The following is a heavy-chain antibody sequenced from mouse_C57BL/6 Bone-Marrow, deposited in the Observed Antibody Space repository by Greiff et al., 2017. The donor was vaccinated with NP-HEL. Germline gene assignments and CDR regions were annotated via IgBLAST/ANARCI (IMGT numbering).Heavy chain of an antibody. Sequence: VQLQQPGAELVKPGASVKMSCKASGYTFTSYWITWVKQRPGQGLEWIGDIYPGSGSTNYNEKFKSKATLTVDTSSSTAYMQLSSLASEDSAVYCCARREYWERDYWGQCTTLTVSS. D-gene: IGHD4-1*01. CDR1: GYTFTSYW. J-gene: IGHJ2*01. CDR2: IYPGSGST. CDR3: ARREYWERDY. V-gene: IGHV1-55*01.